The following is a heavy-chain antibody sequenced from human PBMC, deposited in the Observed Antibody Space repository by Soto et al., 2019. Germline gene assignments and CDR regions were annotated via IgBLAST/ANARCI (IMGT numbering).Heavy chain of an antibody. CDR1: GYSFTSYW. J-gene: IGHJ6*02. CDR2: IDPSDSYT. D-gene: IGHD3-3*01. V-gene: IGHV5-10-1*01. Sequence: GESLKISCKGSGYSFTSYWISWVRQMPGKGLEWMGRIDPSDSYTNYSPSFQGHVTISADKSISTAYLQWSSLKASDTAMYYCARHEGCYYTATYYYYGMDLRGQRTTVTVSS. CDR3: ARHEGCYYTATYYYYGMDL.